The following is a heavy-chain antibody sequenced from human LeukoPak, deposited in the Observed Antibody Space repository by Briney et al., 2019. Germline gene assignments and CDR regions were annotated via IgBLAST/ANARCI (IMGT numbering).Heavy chain of an antibody. CDR1: GGSFSGYY. J-gene: IGHJ4*02. D-gene: IGHD6-19*01. V-gene: IGHV4-59*01. Sequence: SETLSLTCAVYGGSFSGYYWSWIRQPPGKGLEWIGYIYYSGSTNYNPSLKSRVTISVDTSKNQFSLKLSSVTAADTAVYYCASSIAVAEFDYWGQGTLVTVSS. CDR3: ASSIAVAEFDY. CDR2: IYYSGST.